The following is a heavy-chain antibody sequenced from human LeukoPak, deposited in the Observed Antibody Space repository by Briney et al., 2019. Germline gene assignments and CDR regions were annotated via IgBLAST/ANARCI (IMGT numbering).Heavy chain of an antibody. CDR1: GDSVSSNSS. J-gene: IGHJ5*02. CDR2: TYYRSKWYN. CDR3: ARRLTQYDCFDP. D-gene: IGHD2-2*01. Sequence: PSQTLSLTCAISGDSVSSNSSWNWIRQSPSRGLEWLGRTYYRSKWYNDYVVSVKSRVNINPDTSKNQFSLQLNSVTPEDTAVYYCARRLTQYDCFDPWGQGILVTVSS. V-gene: IGHV6-1*01.